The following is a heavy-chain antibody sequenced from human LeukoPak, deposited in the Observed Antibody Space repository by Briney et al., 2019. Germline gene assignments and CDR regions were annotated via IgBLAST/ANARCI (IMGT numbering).Heavy chain of an antibody. CDR1: GYTFTGYH. CDR3: ARGGGSIAARDPKYYFDY. D-gene: IGHD6-6*01. J-gene: IGHJ4*02. CDR2: INPNTGDT. Sequence: ASVKVSCKASGYTFTGYHMHWVRQAPGQGLEWMGWINPNTGDTNYAQKLQGRVTMTTDTSTSTAYMELRSLRSDDTAVYYCARGGGSIAARDPKYYFDYWGQGTLVTVSS. V-gene: IGHV1-18*04.